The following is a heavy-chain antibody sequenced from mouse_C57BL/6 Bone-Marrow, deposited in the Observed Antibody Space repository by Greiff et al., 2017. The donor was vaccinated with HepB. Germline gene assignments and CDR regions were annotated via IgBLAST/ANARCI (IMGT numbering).Heavy chain of an antibody. D-gene: IGHD3-2*02. J-gene: IGHJ2*01. CDR2: IYPGNRDT. CDR1: GYTFTSYW. CDR3: TRLDSSGLLDY. V-gene: IGHV1-5*01. Sequence: VQLQQSGTVLARPGASVKMSCKPSGYTFTSYWMHWVKQRPGQGLEWIGAIYPGNRDTSYNQKFKGKAKLSAVTSASTAYMERSSLTNEDSAVYYCTRLDSSGLLDYWGQGTTLTVSS.